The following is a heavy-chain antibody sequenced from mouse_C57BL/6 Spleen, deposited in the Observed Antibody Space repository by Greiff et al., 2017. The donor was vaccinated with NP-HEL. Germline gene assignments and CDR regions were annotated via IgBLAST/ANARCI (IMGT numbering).Heavy chain of an antibody. CDR2: IAPNSGGT. CDR3: ARWGGDYDEGGYFDY. CDR1: GYTFTSYW. V-gene: IGHV1-72*01. J-gene: IGHJ2*01. D-gene: IGHD2-4*01. Sequence: QVQLQQPGAELVKPGASVKLSCKASGYTFTSYWMHWVKQRPGRGLEWIGRIAPNSGGTKYNEKFKSKATLTVDKPSSTAYMQLSSLTSEDSGVYYCARWGGDYDEGGYFDYWGQGTTLTVSS.